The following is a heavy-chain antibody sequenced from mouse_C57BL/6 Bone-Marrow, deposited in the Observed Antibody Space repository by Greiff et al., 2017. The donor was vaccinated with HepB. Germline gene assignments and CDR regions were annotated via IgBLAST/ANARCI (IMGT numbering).Heavy chain of an antibody. D-gene: IGHD2-1*01. CDR3: ARSTMVEAMDY. Sequence: EVKLVESGPVLVKPGASVKMSCKASGYTFTDYYMNWVKQSHGKSLEWIGVINPYNGGTSYNQKFKGKATLTVDKSSSTAYMELNSLTSEDSAVYYCARSTMVEAMDYWGQGTSVTVSS. V-gene: IGHV1-19*01. J-gene: IGHJ4*01. CDR2: INPYNGGT. CDR1: GYTFTDYY.